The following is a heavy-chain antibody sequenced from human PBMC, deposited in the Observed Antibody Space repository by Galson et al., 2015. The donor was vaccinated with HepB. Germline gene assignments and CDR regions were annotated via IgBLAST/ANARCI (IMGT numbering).Heavy chain of an antibody. V-gene: IGHV1-24*01. D-gene: IGHD6-13*01. CDR3: ATDRPAAGTVPFDY. CDR1: GYTLTELS. Sequence: SVKVSCKVSGYTLTELSMHWVRQAPGKGLEWMGGFDPEGGETIYAQKFQGRVTMTEDTSTDTAYMELSSLRSEDTAVYYCATDRPAAGTVPFDYWGQGTLVTVSS. CDR2: FDPEGGET. J-gene: IGHJ4*02.